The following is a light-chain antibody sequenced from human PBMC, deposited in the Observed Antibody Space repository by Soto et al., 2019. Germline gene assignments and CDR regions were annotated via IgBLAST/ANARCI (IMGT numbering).Light chain of an antibody. V-gene: IGKV1-39*01. CDR3: QQSYSTLSIT. CDR1: ESISRH. Sequence: DVQMTQSPSSLSASVGDRVTITCRASESISRHLNWYQQKPGKAPKLLIYAASSLQNGVPSRFSGSGSGTDFTLTISNLQPEDFATYYCQQSYSTLSITFGQGTRLEIK. J-gene: IGKJ5*01. CDR2: AAS.